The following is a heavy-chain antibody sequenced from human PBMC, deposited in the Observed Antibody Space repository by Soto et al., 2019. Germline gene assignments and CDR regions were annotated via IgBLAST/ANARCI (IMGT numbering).Heavy chain of an antibody. CDR3: ARDPLSAMVRGVIVWFDP. V-gene: IGHV1-18*01. J-gene: IGHJ5*02. CDR2: ISAYNGNT. Sequence: SVKVSCKASGYTFTSYGISWVRQAPGQGLEWMGWISAYNGNTNYAQKLQGRVTMTTDTSTSTAYMELRSLRSDDAAVYYCARDPLSAMVRGVIVWFDPWGQGTLVTVSS. CDR1: GYTFTSYG. D-gene: IGHD3-10*01.